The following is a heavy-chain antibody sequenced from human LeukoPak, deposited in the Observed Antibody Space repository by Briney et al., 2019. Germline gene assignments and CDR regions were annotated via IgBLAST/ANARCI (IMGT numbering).Heavy chain of an antibody. D-gene: IGHD2-2*01. CDR2: IRYDGSNK. V-gene: IGHV3-30*02. CDR1: GFTFSSYG. CDR3: AKSGYCSSTSCRGPFDP. J-gene: IGHJ5*02. Sequence: PGGSLGLSCAASGFTFSSYGMHWVRQAPGKGLEWVAFIRYDGSNKYYADSVKGRFTISRDNSKNTLYLQMNSLRAEDTAVYYCAKSGYCSSTSCRGPFDPWGQGTLVTVSS.